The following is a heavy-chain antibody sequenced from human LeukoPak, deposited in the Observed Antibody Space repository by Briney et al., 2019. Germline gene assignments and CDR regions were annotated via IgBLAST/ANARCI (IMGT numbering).Heavy chain of an antibody. CDR3: ARDPLIAARLMAPRYGMDV. CDR1: GGSISSGDYY. J-gene: IGHJ6*02. Sequence: SETLSLTCTVSGGSISSGDYYWSWIRQPPGKGLEWIGYIYYSGSTYYNPSLESRVTISVDTSKNQFSLKLSSVTAADTAVYYCARDPLIAARLMAPRYGMDVWGQGTTVTVSS. CDR2: IYYSGST. D-gene: IGHD6-6*01. V-gene: IGHV4-30-4*01.